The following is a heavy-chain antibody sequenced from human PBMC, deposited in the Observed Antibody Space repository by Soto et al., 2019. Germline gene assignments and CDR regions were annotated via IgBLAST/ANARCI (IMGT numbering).Heavy chain of an antibody. V-gene: IGHV4-59*01. D-gene: IGHD3-16*01. CDR2: IYYSGST. CDR3: ARCGLDYGMDV. CDR1: GGSISSYY. Sequence: PSETLSLTCTVSGGSISSYYWSWIRQPPGKGLEWIGYIYYSGSTNYNPSLKSRVTISVDTSKNQFSLKLSSVTAADTAVYYCARCGLDYGMDVWGQGTTVTVS. J-gene: IGHJ6*02.